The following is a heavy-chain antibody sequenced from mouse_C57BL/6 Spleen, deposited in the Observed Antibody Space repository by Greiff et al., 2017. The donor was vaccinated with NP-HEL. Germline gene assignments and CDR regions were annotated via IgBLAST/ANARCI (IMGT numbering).Heavy chain of an antibody. CDR2: ISPGGGGT. CDR1: GYAFTNYV. V-gene: IGHV1-54*01. J-gene: IGHJ2*01. D-gene: IGHD1-1*01. CDR3: ATYYYCSSPFDY. Sequence: QVQLQPSGAELVRPGTSVKVSCKASGYAFTNYVIEWVKQRPGQGLEWIGVISPGGGGTNYNEKFKGKATLTADKSSSTAYMQLSSLTSEDSAVYFCATYYYCSSPFDYWGHGTTLTVSS.